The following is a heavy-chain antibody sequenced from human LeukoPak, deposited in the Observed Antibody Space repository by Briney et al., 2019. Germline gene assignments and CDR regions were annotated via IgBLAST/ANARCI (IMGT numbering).Heavy chain of an antibody. V-gene: IGHV1-24*01. Sequence: ASVKVSCKVSGYTLTELSMHWVRQAPGKGLEWMEGFDPEDGETIYAQKFQGRVTMTEDTSTDTAYMELSSLRSEDTAVYYCATVRAREYYYDSSGYLYWGQGTLVTVSS. CDR3: ATVRAREYYYDSSGYLY. CDR1: GYTLTELS. CDR2: FDPEDGET. J-gene: IGHJ4*02. D-gene: IGHD3-22*01.